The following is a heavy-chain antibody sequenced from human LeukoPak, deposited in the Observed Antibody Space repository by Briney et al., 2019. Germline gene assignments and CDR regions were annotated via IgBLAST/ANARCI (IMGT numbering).Heavy chain of an antibody. CDR1: GYTFTDYS. CDR2: INPNSGDT. CDR3: ARDAIAAAGAGA. V-gene: IGHV1-2*02. Sequence: GASVKVSCKASGYTFTDYSMHWVRRAPGQGLEWMGWINPNSGDTDYAQKFQGRVTMTRDTSISTAYLEVSRLTSDDTAVYFCARDAIAAAGAGAWGQGTLVTVSS. D-gene: IGHD6-13*01. J-gene: IGHJ4*02.